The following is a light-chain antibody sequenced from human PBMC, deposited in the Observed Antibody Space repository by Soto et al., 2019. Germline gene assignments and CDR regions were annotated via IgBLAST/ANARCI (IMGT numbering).Light chain of an antibody. CDR2: DVS. CDR1: SSDVGGYDY. Sequence: QSALTQPRSVSGSPGQSVTISCTGTSSDVGGYDYVSWYQQHPGKAPKLMIYDVSKRPSGVPDRFSGSKSGNTASLTISGLQAEDEADYYCCSYAGSPPFGGGTKVTVL. J-gene: IGLJ2*01. CDR3: CSYAGSPP. V-gene: IGLV2-11*01.